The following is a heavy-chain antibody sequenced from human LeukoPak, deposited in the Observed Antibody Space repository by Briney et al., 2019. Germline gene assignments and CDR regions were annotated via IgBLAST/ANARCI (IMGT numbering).Heavy chain of an antibody. CDR1: GFTFSSYW. CDR2: INSDGSST. CDR3: ARGYSGTYRFGY. Sequence: GGSLRLSCAASGFTFSSYWMHCVRQAPGKGLVWVSRINSDGSSTSYADSVKGRFTISRDNAKNTLYLQMSSLRAEDTAVYYCARGYSGTYRFGYWGQGTLVTVSS. J-gene: IGHJ4*02. D-gene: IGHD1-26*01. V-gene: IGHV3-74*01.